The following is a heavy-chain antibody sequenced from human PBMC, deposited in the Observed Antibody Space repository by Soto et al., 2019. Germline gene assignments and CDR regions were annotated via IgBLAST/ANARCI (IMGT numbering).Heavy chain of an antibody. CDR3: ARDDSSSSPPHFDY. D-gene: IGHD6-6*01. Sequence: SGGSLRLSCAASGFTFSSYSMNWVRQAPGKGLEWVSSISSSSSYIYYADSVKGRFTISRDNAKNSLYLQMNSLRAEDTAVYYCARDDSSSSPPHFDYWGQGTLVTVSS. J-gene: IGHJ4*02. CDR1: GFTFSSYS. CDR2: ISSSSSYI. V-gene: IGHV3-21*01.